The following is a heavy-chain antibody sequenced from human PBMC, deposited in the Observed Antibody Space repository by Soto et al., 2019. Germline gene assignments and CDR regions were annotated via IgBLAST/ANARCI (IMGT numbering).Heavy chain of an antibody. CDR3: ARGLSISLAGLVGF. J-gene: IGHJ4*02. CDR1: GFTFSSYW. Sequence: LRLSCAASGFTFSSYWLHWVRQAPGKGPEWVSYINSDSRSTNYADSVKGRFTIYREKAKNTLYLKMNGLRAEVTAIYYCARGLSISLAGLVGFWGQGALVTVSS. V-gene: IGHV3-74*01. CDR2: INSDSRST. D-gene: IGHD6-19*01.